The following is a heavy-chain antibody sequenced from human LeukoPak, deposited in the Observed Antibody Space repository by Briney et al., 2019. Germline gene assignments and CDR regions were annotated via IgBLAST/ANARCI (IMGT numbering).Heavy chain of an antibody. CDR3: ASSPGLLWFGELLY. CDR2: INAGNGNT. Sequence: GGSLRLSCEASGYTFTSYAMHWVRQAPGQRLEWMGWINAGNGNTKYSQEFQGRVTITRDTSASTAYMELSSLRSEDMAVYYCASSPGLLWFGELLYWGQGTLVTVSS. CDR1: GYTFTSYA. J-gene: IGHJ4*02. V-gene: IGHV1-3*03. D-gene: IGHD3-10*01.